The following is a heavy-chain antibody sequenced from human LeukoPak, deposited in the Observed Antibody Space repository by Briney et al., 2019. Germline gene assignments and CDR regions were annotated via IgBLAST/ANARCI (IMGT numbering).Heavy chain of an antibody. CDR2: IVVGSGNT. CDR3: AAFIVATSNFVDY. V-gene: IGHV1-58*01. D-gene: IGHD5-12*01. J-gene: IGHJ4*02. Sequence: GQXLXXXGWIVVGSGNTNYAQKFQERVTITRDMSTSTAYMELSSLRSEDTAVYYCAAFIVATSNFVDYWGQGTLVTVSS.